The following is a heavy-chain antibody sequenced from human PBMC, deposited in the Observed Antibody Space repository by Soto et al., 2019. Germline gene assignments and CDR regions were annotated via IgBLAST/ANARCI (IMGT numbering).Heavy chain of an antibody. CDR1: GGSISSYY. J-gene: IGHJ5*02. D-gene: IGHD6-19*01. CDR2: IYYSGST. Sequence: SETLSLTCTVSGGSISSYYWSWIRQPPGKGLEWIGYIYYSGSTNYNPSLKSRVTISVDTSKNQFSLKLSSVTAADTAVCYCARDKAVAGTWWFDPWGQGTLVTVSS. V-gene: IGHV4-59*01. CDR3: ARDKAVAGTWWFDP.